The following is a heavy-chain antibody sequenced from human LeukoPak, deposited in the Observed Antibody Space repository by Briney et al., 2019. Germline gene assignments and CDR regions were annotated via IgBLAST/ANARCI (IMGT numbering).Heavy chain of an antibody. CDR3: ARGFYYYGSGSYYFNWFDP. V-gene: IGHV3-74*01. CDR2: INSDGSST. J-gene: IGHJ5*02. CDR1: GFTFSSYW. D-gene: IGHD3-10*01. Sequence: GGSLRLSCAASGFTFSSYWMHWVRQAPGKGLVWVSRINSDGSSTSYADSVKGRFTISRDNAKNTPYLQMNSLRAEDTAVYYCARGFYYYGSGSYYFNWFDPWGQGTLVTVSS.